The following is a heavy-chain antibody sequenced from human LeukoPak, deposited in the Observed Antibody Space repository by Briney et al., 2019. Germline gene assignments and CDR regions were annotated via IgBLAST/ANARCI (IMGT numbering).Heavy chain of an antibody. CDR2: IHYSGST. CDR1: GGSISSSNYY. J-gene: IGHJ4*02. V-gene: IGHV4-39*01. D-gene: IGHD2-21*02. Sequence: PSETLSLTCTVSGGSISSSNYYWGWIRQPPGKGLERIGSIHYSGSTYYNPSLKSRVTISVDTSKNQFSLKLISVTAADTAVYYCARHGHYCGGDCYLDYWGQGTLVTVSS. CDR3: ARHGHYCGGDCYLDY.